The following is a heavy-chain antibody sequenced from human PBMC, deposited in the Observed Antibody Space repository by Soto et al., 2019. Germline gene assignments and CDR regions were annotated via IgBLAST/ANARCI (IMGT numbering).Heavy chain of an antibody. CDR1: GGSFTSNNR. CDR2: IYRTGST. CDR3: ASRDPGTSVDY. Sequence: SETLSLTCAVSGGSFTSNNRWTWVRQPPGQGLEWSGAIYRTGSTNYNPALKGRVTISLDKSENQFSLKVTSLTAADTSVYYCASRDPGTSVDYWGQGILVTVS. V-gene: IGHV4-4*02. D-gene: IGHD1-7*01. J-gene: IGHJ4*02.